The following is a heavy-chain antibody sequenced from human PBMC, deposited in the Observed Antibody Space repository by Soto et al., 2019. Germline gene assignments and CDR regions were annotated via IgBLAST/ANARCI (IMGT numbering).Heavy chain of an antibody. V-gene: IGHV1-69*06. CDR3: ARGQWLRFSYFDY. CDR1: GRTFSRYA. CDR2: IIPIFGKA. J-gene: IGHJ4*02. D-gene: IGHD5-12*01. Sequence: GASVKVSCKASGRTFSRYAISWVRQAPGQGREWMGGIIPIFGKANYAQKFQGRVTITADKYTSTAYMERSSLRSEDTAVYYCARGQWLRFSYFDYWGQGTLVTVSS.